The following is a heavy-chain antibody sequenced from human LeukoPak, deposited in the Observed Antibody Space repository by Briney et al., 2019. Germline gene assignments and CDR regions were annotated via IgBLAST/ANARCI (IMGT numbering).Heavy chain of an antibody. CDR3: AGERGYNDGLDV. J-gene: IGHJ6*02. CDR2: IIPIVGIP. D-gene: IGHD1-1*01. Sequence: SVKVSCKASGYTFTSYDINWVRQAPGQGLEWMGRIIPIVGIPNYAQKFRGRVTITADKSTTTAYMELRSLRSEDTAVYYCAGERGYNDGLDVWGQGTTVTVSS. CDR1: GYTFTSYD. V-gene: IGHV1-69*04.